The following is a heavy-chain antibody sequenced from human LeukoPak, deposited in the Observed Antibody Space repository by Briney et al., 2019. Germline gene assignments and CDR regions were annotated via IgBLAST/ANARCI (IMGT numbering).Heavy chain of an antibody. CDR1: GASMRSHS. Sequence: SETLSLTCTVSGASMRSHSWSWIRQSPGKSLEWIGNIYYSGTTNYNPSLKSQITISIDTSKNQFSLKLSSVTAADTAVYYCARDGAGPAFDIWGQGTMVTVSS. CDR3: ARDGAGPAFDI. CDR2: IYYSGTT. V-gene: IGHV4-59*11. J-gene: IGHJ3*02. D-gene: IGHD3-16*01.